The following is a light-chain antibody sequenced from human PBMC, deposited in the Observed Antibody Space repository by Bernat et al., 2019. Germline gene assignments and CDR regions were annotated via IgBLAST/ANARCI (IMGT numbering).Light chain of an antibody. CDR1: NIWGKS. V-gene: IGLV3-21*02. CDR3: QVWETRDDAV. J-gene: IGLJ3*02. CDR2: DDS. Sequence: SYVLSQPPSVSVAPGETARLTCGRDNIWGKSVHWYQQKPGQAPVLVVYDDSDRPSGIPDRFSGSNSGNTATLTISSVEGGDEADYYCQVWETRDDAVFGGGTKLTVI.